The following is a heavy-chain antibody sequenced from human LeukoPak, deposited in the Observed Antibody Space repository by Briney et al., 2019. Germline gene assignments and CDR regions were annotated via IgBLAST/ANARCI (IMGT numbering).Heavy chain of an antibody. J-gene: IGHJ5*02. CDR3: ARGADGVSSNSRVWFDP. D-gene: IGHD2-15*01. Sequence: GGSLRLSCAASGFTFSSYRMNWVRQAPGKGLEWVSSISSSSSDIYYADSAKARFTISRDNARNSLYLQMNTLRAEDTAVYSCARGADGVSSNSRVWFDPWGQGTLVTVSS. CDR1: GFTFSSYR. V-gene: IGHV3-21*01. CDR2: ISSSSSDI.